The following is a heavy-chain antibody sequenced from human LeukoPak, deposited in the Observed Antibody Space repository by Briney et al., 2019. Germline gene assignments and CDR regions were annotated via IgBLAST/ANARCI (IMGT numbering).Heavy chain of an antibody. J-gene: IGHJ4*02. D-gene: IGHD3-22*01. CDR2: IYTSGST. Sequence: PSETLSLTCTVSGGSISSGSYYWSWIRQPAGKGLEWIGRIYTSGSTNYNPSLKSRVTISVDTSKNQFSLKLSSVTAADTAVYYCARHPGYDSSGYYGAFFDYWGQGTLVTVSS. V-gene: IGHV4-61*02. CDR3: ARHPGYDSSGYYGAFFDY. CDR1: GGSISSGSYY.